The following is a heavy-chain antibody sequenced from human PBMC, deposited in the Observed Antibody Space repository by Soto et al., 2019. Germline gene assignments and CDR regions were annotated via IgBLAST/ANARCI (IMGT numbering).Heavy chain of an antibody. CDR1: GLTISGKKY. CDR3: APWHERENAYDV. V-gene: IGHV3-53*01. D-gene: IGHD1-1*01. CDR2: LYDVDGS. Sequence: DVQLVESGGGLIQPGESLRLSCVAFGLTISGKKYVAWVRQAPGKGLEWVSALYDVDGSFYADSVKGRFTTSSDSSKTTVYLQMNDLRPDDTAVYYCAPWHERENAYDVLGQGTTVTVSS. J-gene: IGHJ3*01.